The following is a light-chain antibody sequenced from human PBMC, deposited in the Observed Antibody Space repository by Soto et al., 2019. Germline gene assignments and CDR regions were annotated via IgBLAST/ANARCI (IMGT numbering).Light chain of an antibody. CDR2: DAS. J-gene: IGKJ1*01. V-gene: IGKV3-20*01. CDR3: QQYDSSPRT. Sequence: EIVLTQSPATLSVSPGERVTLSCRASQSVRSMYLAWYQQKPGQAPRLLIYDASSRATDIPDRFSGSGSGTDFTLTISRLEPEDFAVYYCQQYDSSPRTFGQGTKVDIK. CDR1: QSVRSMY.